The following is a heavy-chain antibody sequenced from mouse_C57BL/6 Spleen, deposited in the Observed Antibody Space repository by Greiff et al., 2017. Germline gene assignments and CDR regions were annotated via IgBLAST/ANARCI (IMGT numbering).Heavy chain of an antibody. CDR1: GYTFTSYW. J-gene: IGHJ3*01. Sequence: QVQLQQPGAELVMPGASVKLSCKASGYTFTSYWMHWVKQRPGQGLEWIGEIDPSDSYTNNNQKFKGKSTLPVDKSSSTAYMQLSSLSSEDSAVYYWARAEQATLWCAYWGQGTLVTVSA. CDR3: ARAEQATLWCAY. V-gene: IGHV1-69*01. D-gene: IGHD3-2*02. CDR2: IDPSDSYT.